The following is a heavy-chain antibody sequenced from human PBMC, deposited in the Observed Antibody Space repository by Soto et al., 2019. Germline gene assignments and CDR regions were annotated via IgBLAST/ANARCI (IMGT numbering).Heavy chain of an antibody. D-gene: IGHD6-13*01. J-gene: IGHJ4*02. Sequence: SETLSLTCTVSGGSISSYYWSWIRQPPGKGLEWIGYIYYSGSTNYNPSLKSRVTVSVDTSKNQFSLKLSSVTAADTAVYYCARVYQQPGTLFFDYWGQGTLVTVSS. CDR3: ARVYQQPGTLFFDY. V-gene: IGHV4-59*01. CDR2: IYYSGST. CDR1: GGSISSYY.